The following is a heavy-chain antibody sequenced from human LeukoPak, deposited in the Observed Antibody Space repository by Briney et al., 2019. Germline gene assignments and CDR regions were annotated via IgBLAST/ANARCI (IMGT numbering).Heavy chain of an antibody. Sequence: GGSLRLSCAASGFTFTTYWMSWVRQAPGKGLEWVAKISPDGSEKYYVDSVKGRFTISRDSAKNSLDLQMSSLRADDTAVYYCARGGSSRFVQWGQGTLVTVSS. CDR1: GFTFTTYW. J-gene: IGHJ4*02. CDR2: ISPDGSEK. CDR3: ARGGSSRFVQ. D-gene: IGHD6-13*01. V-gene: IGHV3-7*04.